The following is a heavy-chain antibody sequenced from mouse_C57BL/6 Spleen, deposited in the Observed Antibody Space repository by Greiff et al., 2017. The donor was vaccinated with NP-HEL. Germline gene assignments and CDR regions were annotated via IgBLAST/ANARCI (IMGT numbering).Heavy chain of an antibody. Sequence: DVQLVESGGGLVQPGGSLKLSCAASGFTFSDYYMYWVRQTPEKRLEWVAYISNGGGSTYYPDTVKGRFTISRDNAKNTLYLQMSRLKSEDTAMYYCARRGYSNYPGFAYWGQGTLVTVSA. CDR2: ISNGGGST. J-gene: IGHJ3*01. D-gene: IGHD2-5*01. CDR1: GFTFSDYY. V-gene: IGHV5-12*01. CDR3: ARRGYSNYPGFAY.